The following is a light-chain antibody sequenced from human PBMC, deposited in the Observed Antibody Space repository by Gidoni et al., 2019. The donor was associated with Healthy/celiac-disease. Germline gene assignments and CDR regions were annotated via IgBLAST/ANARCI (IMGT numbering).Light chain of an antibody. Sequence: EIVLTQSPGTLSLSPGERATLSCRAGQSVSSSYLAWYQQKPGQAPRLRIYGASSRATGIPDRFSGSGSGTDFTLTISRLEPEDFAVYYCQQYGSARTFGQGTKLEIK. CDR1: QSVSSSY. CDR3: QQYGSART. CDR2: GAS. J-gene: IGKJ2*01. V-gene: IGKV3-20*01.